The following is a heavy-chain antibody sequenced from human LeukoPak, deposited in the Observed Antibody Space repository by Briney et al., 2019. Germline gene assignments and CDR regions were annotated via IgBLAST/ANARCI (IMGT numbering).Heavy chain of an antibody. V-gene: IGHV4-59*01. Sequence: SETLSLTCTVSGGSISSYYWSWIRQPPGKGLEWIGYIYYSGSTNYNPSLKSRVTISVDTSKNQFSLKLSSVTAADTAVYYCARVRGSGGYSDYWGQGTLVTVSS. CDR2: IYYSGST. CDR1: GGSISSYY. D-gene: IGHD3-10*01. J-gene: IGHJ4*02. CDR3: ARVRGSGGYSDY.